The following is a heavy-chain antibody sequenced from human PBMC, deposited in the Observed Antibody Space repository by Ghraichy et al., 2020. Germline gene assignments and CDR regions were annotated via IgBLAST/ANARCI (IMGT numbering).Heavy chain of an antibody. D-gene: IGHD3-16*01. Sequence: SETLSLTCTVSGGSISSNDDYWGWISQPPGKGLEWIGSIFYNGNVYYNPYLKSRVTISVDTSNNQFSLKLSSVTAADTAVYYCARHHWRGNDAFDIWGQGTLVTVSS. CDR3: ARHHWRGNDAFDI. CDR2: IFYNGNV. V-gene: IGHV4-39*01. CDR1: GGSISSNDDY. J-gene: IGHJ3*02.